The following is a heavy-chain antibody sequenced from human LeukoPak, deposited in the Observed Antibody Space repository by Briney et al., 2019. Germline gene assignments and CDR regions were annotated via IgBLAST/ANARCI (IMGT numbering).Heavy chain of an antibody. J-gene: IGHJ4*02. CDR2: IRSKANSYAT. D-gene: IGHD1-26*01. Sequence: GGSLRLSCAASGFTFSGSAMHWVRQASGKGLEWVGRIRSKANSYATAYAASVKGRFTISRDDSKNTAYLQMNSLKAEDTAVYYCTSWSGSYQIDYWGQGTLVTVSS. V-gene: IGHV3-73*01. CDR1: GFTFSGSA. CDR3: TSWSGSYQIDY.